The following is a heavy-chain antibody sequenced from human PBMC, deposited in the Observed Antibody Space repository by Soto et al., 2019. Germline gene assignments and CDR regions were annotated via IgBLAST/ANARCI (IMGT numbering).Heavy chain of an antibody. CDR1: GFTFRNYW. V-gene: IGHV3-7*03. CDR2: IGQDGSEK. D-gene: IGHD1-26*01. J-gene: IGHJ4*02. Sequence: GGSLRLSCVASGFTFRNYWMNWVRQAPGKGLEWVANIGQDGSEKYYVDSVKGRFTVSRDNAKNSLYLQMDSLRAEDTAVYYCARGTPTPGIDYWGQGTLVTISS. CDR3: ARGTPTPGIDY.